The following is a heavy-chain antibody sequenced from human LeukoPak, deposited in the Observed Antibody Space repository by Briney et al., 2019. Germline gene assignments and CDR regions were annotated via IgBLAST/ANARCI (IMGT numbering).Heavy chain of an antibody. D-gene: IGHD3-10*01. J-gene: IGHJ4*02. CDR3: ARLLTVRGVSPTYFDY. CDR1: GGSFSGYY. V-gene: IGHV4-34*01. CDR2: INHSGST. Sequence: SETLSLTCAVYGGSFSGYYRSWIRQPPGKGLEWIGEINHSGSTNYNPSLKSRVTISVDTSKNQFSLKLSSVTAADTAVYYCARLLTVRGVSPTYFDYWGQGTLVTVSS.